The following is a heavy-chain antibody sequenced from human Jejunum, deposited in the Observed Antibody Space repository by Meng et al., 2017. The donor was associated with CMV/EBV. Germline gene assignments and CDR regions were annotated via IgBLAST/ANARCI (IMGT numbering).Heavy chain of an antibody. Sequence: SLSSPDYYWGWIRQPPGKGLEWIGSVHYSGTTYYTPSLKSRVTISEDTSKNQFSLRLTSVTAADTAIYYCARKYCGSSNCYPFDYWGQGELVTVSS. D-gene: IGHD2-2*01. CDR3: ARKYCGSSNCYPFDY. J-gene: IGHJ4*02. CDR2: VHYSGTT. CDR1: SLSSPDYY. V-gene: IGHV4-39*07.